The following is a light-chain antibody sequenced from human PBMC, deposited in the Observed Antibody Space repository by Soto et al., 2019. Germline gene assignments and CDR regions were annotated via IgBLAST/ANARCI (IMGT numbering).Light chain of an antibody. CDR3: RSADTRTTSRVV. CDR2: EDS. V-gene: IGLV3-25*03. Sequence: SYELTQPPSVSVSPGQTARITCSGDALPREHAYWYQQKPGQAPVLLIYEDSERPSGIPERFSGSSSGTTVTLTISGVQAEDEADYHCRSADTRTTSRVVFGGGTKLTVL. CDR1: ALPREH. J-gene: IGLJ2*01.